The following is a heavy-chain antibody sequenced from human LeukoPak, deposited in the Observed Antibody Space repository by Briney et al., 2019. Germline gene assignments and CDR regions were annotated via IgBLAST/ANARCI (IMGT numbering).Heavy chain of an antibody. CDR1: GFTLSDYW. V-gene: IGHV3-7*01. J-gene: IGHJ4*02. D-gene: IGHD2-8*01. CDR3: ARDDNGPAY. CDR2: INQDGSQK. Sequence: PGGSLRLSCAASGFTLSDYWMTWVRQAPGKGLEWVANINQDGSQKYYMDSVKGRFTISRDNSKNSLYLHMSSLTAEDTGLYYCARDDNGPAYWGQGTLVTVSS.